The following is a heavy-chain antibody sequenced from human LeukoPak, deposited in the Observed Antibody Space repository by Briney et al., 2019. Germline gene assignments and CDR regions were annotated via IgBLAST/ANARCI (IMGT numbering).Heavy chain of an antibody. V-gene: IGHV3-7*01. D-gene: IGHD1-26*01. CDR1: GFTFSNYW. CDR3: ARDKIVGATHFDY. CDR2: MKQDGSET. Sequence: GGSLRLSCAASGFTFSNYWMSWVRQAPGKGLEWVANMKQDGSETYYVDSVKGRFTISRDNAKNSLYLQMNSLRAEDTAVYCCARDKIVGATHFDYWGQGALVTVSS. J-gene: IGHJ4*02.